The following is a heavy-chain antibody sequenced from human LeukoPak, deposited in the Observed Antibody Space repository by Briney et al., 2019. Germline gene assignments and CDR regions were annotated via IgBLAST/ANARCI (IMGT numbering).Heavy chain of an antibody. CDR1: GFRFSDYS. D-gene: IGHD3-9*01. Sequence: PGGSLRLSCEASGFRFSDYSRNWVRQTPGKGLEWISYISSSDSTTYYTDSVRGRFTISRDNAKSSLYLLMNSLRDEDTGIYYCARNTIFHPWGQGTLVTVSS. J-gene: IGHJ5*02. CDR3: ARNTIFHP. CDR2: ISSSDSTT. V-gene: IGHV3-48*02.